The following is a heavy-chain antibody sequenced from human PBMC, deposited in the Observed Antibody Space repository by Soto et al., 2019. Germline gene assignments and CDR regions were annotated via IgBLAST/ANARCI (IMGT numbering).Heavy chain of an antibody. CDR1: GGSISSYY. CDR3: ARVLVYSSSSGAFDI. J-gene: IGHJ3*02. CDR2: IYTSGST. D-gene: IGHD6-6*01. V-gene: IGHV4-4*07. Sequence: SETLSLTCTVSGGSISSYYWSWVRQPAGKGLEWIGRIYTSGSTNYNPSLKSRVTMSVDTSKNQFSLKLSSVTAADTAVYYCARVLVYSSSSGAFDIWGQGTMVTVSS.